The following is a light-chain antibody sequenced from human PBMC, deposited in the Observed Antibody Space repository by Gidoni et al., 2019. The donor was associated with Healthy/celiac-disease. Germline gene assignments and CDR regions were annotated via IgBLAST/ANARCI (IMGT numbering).Light chain of an antibody. Sequence: QSALTQPASVSGSPGQSVTISCTGTSSDFGGYNYVSWYQQHPGKAPKLMIYDVSNRPSGVSNRFSGSKSGNTASLTISGLQAEDEADYYCSSYTSSSTPGVVFGGGTKLTVL. CDR1: SSDFGGYNY. CDR2: DVS. V-gene: IGLV2-14*03. J-gene: IGLJ2*01. CDR3: SSYTSSSTPGVV.